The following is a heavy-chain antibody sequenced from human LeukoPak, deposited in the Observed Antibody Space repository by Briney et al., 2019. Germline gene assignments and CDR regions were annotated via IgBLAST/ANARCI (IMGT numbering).Heavy chain of an antibody. J-gene: IGHJ6*03. CDR3: ARGGLQTWYYYMDV. V-gene: IGHV1-2*02. Sequence: ASVKVSCKASGYTFTNYYIHWVRQAPGQGLEWMGWINPNSGGTNYAQKFQDRVTMTRDTSISTAYMELSRLRSDDTAVYYCARGGLQTWYYYMDVWGKGTTVTVSS. CDR2: INPNSGGT. CDR1: GYTFTNYY.